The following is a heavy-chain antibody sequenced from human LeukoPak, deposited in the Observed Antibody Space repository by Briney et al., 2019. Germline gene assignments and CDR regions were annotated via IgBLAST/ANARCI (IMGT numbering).Heavy chain of an antibody. CDR3: AKAVALDY. Sequence: GGSLRLSCAASGFTFDDYAMHWVRQAPGKGLEWVSGISWNSGSIGYADSVKGRFTISRDNAKNSLNLQMNSLRAEDTALYYCAKAVALDYWGQGTLVTVSS. CDR2: ISWNSGSI. CDR1: GFTFDDYA. V-gene: IGHV3-9*01. J-gene: IGHJ4*02. D-gene: IGHD6-19*01.